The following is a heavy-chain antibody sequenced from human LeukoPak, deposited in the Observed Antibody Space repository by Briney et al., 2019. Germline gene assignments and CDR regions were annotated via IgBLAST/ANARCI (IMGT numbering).Heavy chain of an antibody. V-gene: IGHV1-46*01. Sequence: ASVKVSCKASGYTFTSYGISWVRQAPGQGLEWMGIINPSGGSTSYAQKFQGRVTMTRDMSTSTVYMELSSLRSEDTAVYYCARRGVIAAAGDYWGQGTLVTVSS. CDR2: INPSGGST. CDR1: GYTFTSYG. CDR3: ARRGVIAAAGDY. D-gene: IGHD6-13*01. J-gene: IGHJ4*02.